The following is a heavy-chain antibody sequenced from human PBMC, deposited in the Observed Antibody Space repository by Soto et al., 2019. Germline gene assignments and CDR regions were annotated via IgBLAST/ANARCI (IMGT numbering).Heavy chain of an antibody. D-gene: IGHD3-10*01. CDR1: GFTFSMYG. CDR3: AKDRRVYYHGSVPYGGGMDV. J-gene: IGHJ6*02. V-gene: IGHV3-30*18. Sequence: LXLSCADSGFTFSMYGMHWVRQAPGKGLEWVAVISYDGSNKYYADSVKGRFTISRDNSKNTLYLQMNSLRAEDTAVYYCAKDRRVYYHGSVPYGGGMDVSGQGSTVTVSS. CDR2: ISYDGSNK.